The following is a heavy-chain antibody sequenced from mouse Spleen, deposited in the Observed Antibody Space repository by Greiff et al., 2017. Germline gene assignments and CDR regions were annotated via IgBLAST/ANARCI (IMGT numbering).Heavy chain of an antibody. CDR2: IYPRSGNT. CDR1: GYTFTSYG. CDR3: ATGASRAMDY. Sequence: QVQLKQSGAELARPGASVKLSCKASGYTFTSYGISWVKQRTGQGLEWIGEIYPRSGNTYYNEKFKGKATLTADKSSSTAYMELRSLTSEDSAVYFCATGASRAMDYWGQGTSVTVSS. D-gene: IGHD3-1*01. V-gene: IGHV1-81*01. J-gene: IGHJ4*01.